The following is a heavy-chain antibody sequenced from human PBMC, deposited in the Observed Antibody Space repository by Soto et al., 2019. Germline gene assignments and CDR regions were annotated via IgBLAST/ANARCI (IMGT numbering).Heavy chain of an antibody. CDR2: ISWNSGSI. J-gene: IGHJ6*02. V-gene: IGHV3-9*01. CDR3: AKGLAAARHYGMDV. D-gene: IGHD6-13*01. CDR1: GFTFDDYA. Sequence: EVQLVESGGGLVQPGRSLRLSCAASGFTFDDYAMHWVRQAPGKGLEWVSGISWNSGSIGYADSVKGRFTISRDNAKNSLYLQMNSLRAEDTALYYCAKGLAAARHYGMDVWGQGTTVTVSS.